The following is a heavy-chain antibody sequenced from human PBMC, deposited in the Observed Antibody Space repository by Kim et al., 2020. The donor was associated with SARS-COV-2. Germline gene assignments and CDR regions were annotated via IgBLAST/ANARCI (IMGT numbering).Heavy chain of an antibody. D-gene: IGHD3-22*01. J-gene: IGHJ6*02. CDR3: TTEYYYDSSGYYDRRLYYYYGMDV. Sequence: GGSLRLSCAASGFTFSNAWMSWVRQAPGKGLEWVGRIKSKTDGGTTDYAAPVKGRFTISRDDSKNTLYLQMNSLKTEDTAVDYCTTEYYYDSSGYYDRRLYYYYGMDVWGQGTPVTVSS. CDR2: IKSKTDGGTT. CDR1: GFTFSNAW. V-gene: IGHV3-15*01.